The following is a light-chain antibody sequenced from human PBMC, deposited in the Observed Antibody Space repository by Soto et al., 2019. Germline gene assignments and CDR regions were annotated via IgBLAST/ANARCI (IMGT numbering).Light chain of an antibody. CDR2: DAS. Sequence: EIVLTQSPATLSLSPGERATLSCRASQSVDSYLAWYQQKPGQAPRLLIYDASNRATGIPARFSGSGSGTDFTLTISSLEPEDFAVYYCQQYGTSLTFGGGTKVDI. CDR1: QSVDSY. J-gene: IGKJ4*01. V-gene: IGKV3-11*01. CDR3: QQYGTSLT.